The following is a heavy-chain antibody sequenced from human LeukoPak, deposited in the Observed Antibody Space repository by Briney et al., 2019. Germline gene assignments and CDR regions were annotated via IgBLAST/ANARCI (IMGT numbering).Heavy chain of an antibody. D-gene: IGHD3-22*01. CDR2: ISSSGSTI. J-gene: IGHJ4*02. Sequence: GGSLRLSCAASVFTFSDYYMSWIRHAPGKGLEWVSYISSSGSTIYYADSVKGRFTISRDNAKNSLYLQMNSLRAEDTAVYYCASGYYDSSGYYDYWGQGTLVTVSS. CDR3: ASGYYDSSGYYDY. V-gene: IGHV3-11*01. CDR1: VFTFSDYY.